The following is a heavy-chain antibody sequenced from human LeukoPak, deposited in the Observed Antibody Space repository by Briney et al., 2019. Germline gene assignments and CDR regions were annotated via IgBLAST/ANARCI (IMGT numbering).Heavy chain of an antibody. Sequence: GGSLRLSCAGPGFTFRNYAMTWVRQAPGKGLEWVSIISDSGGDTKHADSVKGRFTISRDSAKNSLYLQMNSLRAEDTAVYYCAELGITMIGGVWGKGTTVTISS. CDR3: AELGITMIGGV. CDR2: ISDSGGDT. D-gene: IGHD3-10*02. J-gene: IGHJ6*04. V-gene: IGHV3-23*01. CDR1: GFTFRNYA.